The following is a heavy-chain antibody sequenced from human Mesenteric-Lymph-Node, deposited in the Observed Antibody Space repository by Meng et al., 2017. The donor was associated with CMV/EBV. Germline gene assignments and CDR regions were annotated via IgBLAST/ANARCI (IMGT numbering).Heavy chain of an antibody. V-gene: IGHV1-18*04. D-gene: IGHD2-2*01. Sequence: ASVKVSCKASRYTFTGYYMHWVRQAPGQGLEWMGWISAYNGNTNYAQKLQGRVTTTTDTSTSTAYMELRSLRSDDTAVYYCARDWGYCSSTSCYGMDVWGQGTTVTVSS. CDR3: ARDWGYCSSTSCYGMDV. J-gene: IGHJ6*02. CDR1: RYTFTGYY. CDR2: ISAYNGNT.